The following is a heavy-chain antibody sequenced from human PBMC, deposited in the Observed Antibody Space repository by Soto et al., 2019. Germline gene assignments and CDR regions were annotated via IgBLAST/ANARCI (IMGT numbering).Heavy chain of an antibody. D-gene: IGHD3-16*01. CDR3: ASHMNTFGGRAPRIDY. CDR2: IEQDGSEK. J-gene: IGHJ4*02. Sequence: PGGSLRLSCAASGFTFSSYWMSWVRQAPGKGLEWVANIEQDGSEKYYVDSVKGRFTISRDNAKNSLYLQMNSLRAEDTAVYYCASHMNTFGGRAPRIDYWGQGTLVTVSS. CDR1: GFTFSSYW. V-gene: IGHV3-7*01.